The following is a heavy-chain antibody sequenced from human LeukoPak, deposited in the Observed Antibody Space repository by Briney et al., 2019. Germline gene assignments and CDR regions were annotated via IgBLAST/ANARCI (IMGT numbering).Heavy chain of an antibody. D-gene: IGHD2-2*01. CDR1: EFTEFTFSSYW. CDR2: IKPDGSDK. Sequence: GGSLRLSCAASEFTEFTFSSYWMSWVRQAPGKGPECVANIKPDGSDKYYVDSMKGRFSISRDNAKNSLYLQMNNLRAEDTAVYYCAREGFPPGVLHWGQGTLVTVSS. CDR3: AREGFPPGVLH. V-gene: IGHV3-7*01. J-gene: IGHJ1*01.